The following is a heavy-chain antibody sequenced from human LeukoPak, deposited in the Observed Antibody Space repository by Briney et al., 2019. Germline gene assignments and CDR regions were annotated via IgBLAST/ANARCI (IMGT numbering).Heavy chain of an antibody. J-gene: IGHJ6*03. V-gene: IGHV1-2*02. CDR3: ARDGNLYDFCSGSYYMDV. CDR2: INPNSGGT. Sequence: ASVKVSCKASGYTFTGYHIHWVRQAPGQGLEWMGWINPNSGGTNYAQKFQGRVTMTRDTSISTAYMELSRLRSDDTAVYYCARDGNLYDFCSGSYYMDVWGKGTTVTVSS. CDR1: GYTFTGYH. D-gene: IGHD3-3*01.